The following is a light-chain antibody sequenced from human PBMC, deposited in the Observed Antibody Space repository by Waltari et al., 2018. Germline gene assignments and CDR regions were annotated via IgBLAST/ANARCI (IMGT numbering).Light chain of an antibody. Sequence: DVQMTPSPSTLSASVGDRVTITCRASQYINYWLAWFQQKPGGAPKVLIYRASNLESGVPSRFSATESGTEFTLTIDSLQPDDFATYYCQQYSAGSPWTFGQGTKVEV. J-gene: IGKJ1*01. CDR3: QQYSAGSPWT. CDR2: RAS. V-gene: IGKV1-5*03. CDR1: QYINYW.